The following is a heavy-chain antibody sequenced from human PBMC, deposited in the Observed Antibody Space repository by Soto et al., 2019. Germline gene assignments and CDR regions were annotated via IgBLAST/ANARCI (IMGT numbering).Heavy chain of an antibody. CDR2: IYPGDSDT. V-gene: IGHV5-51*01. D-gene: IGHD2-2*02. CDR1: GYSFTIYC. J-gene: IGHJ4*02. CDR3: ARSPPVVPAAIHFDY. Sequence: GESLRISCKGSGYSFTIYCIGWVRQIPGKGLEWMGIIYPGDSDTRYSPSFQGQVTISADKSISTAYLQWSSLKASDTAMYYCARSPPVVPAAIHFDYWGQGTLVTVSS.